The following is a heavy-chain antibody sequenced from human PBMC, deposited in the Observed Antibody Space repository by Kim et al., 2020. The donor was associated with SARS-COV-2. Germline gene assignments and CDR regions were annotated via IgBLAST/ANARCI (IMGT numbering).Heavy chain of an antibody. V-gene: IGHV4-38-2*02. CDR1: GYSISSGYY. J-gene: IGHJ5*02. CDR3: ARMYASSGYYLARIDP. Sequence: SETLSLTCTVSGYSISSGYYWCWIRQPPGKGLEWIGSINHGGTTYYNPSPKSRVTISVDTSKNQFSLMLSSVTAADTAVYYCARMYASSGYYLARIDPWGQGILVTVSS. D-gene: IGHD3-22*01. CDR2: INHGGTT.